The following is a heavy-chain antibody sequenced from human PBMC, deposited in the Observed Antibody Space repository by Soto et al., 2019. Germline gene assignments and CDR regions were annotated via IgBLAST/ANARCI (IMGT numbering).Heavy chain of an antibody. CDR2: ISYDGSNK. J-gene: IGHJ3*02. Sequence: GGSLRLSCAASGFTFSSYAMHWVRQAPGKGLEWVAVISYDGSNKYYADSVKGRFTISRDNSKNTLYLQMNSLRAEDTAVYYCARGGFWNDRDAFDIWGQGTMVTVSS. CDR3: ARGGFWNDRDAFDI. CDR1: GFTFSSYA. D-gene: IGHD1-1*01. V-gene: IGHV3-30-3*01.